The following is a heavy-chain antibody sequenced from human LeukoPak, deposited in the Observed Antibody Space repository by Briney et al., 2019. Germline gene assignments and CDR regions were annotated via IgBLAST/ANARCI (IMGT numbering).Heavy chain of an antibody. CDR3: ARRGSRGYSYEV. Sequence: GESLKISCEGSGYSFTIYWIGWVRQMPGKGLEWMGIIYPGDSDTRYSPSFEGQVTISADKSSSTAYLQWSSMKASETAMYYCARRGSRGYSYEVWGQGTLVTVSS. V-gene: IGHV5-51*01. J-gene: IGHJ4*02. CDR1: GYSFTIYW. CDR2: IYPGDSDT. D-gene: IGHD5-18*01.